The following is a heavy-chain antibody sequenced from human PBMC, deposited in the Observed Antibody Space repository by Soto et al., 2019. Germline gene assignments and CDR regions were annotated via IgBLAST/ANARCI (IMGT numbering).Heavy chain of an antibody. CDR2: ISYDGSNK. CDR3: AKDHYYDSSGYSDY. V-gene: IGHV3-30*18. J-gene: IGHJ4*02. CDR1: GFTFSSYG. Sequence: GESLKISCAASGFTFSSYGMHWVRQAPGKGLEWVAVISYDGSNKYYADSVKGRFTISRDNSKNTLYLQMNSLRAEDTAVYYCAKDHYYDSSGYSDYWGQGTLVTVSS. D-gene: IGHD3-22*01.